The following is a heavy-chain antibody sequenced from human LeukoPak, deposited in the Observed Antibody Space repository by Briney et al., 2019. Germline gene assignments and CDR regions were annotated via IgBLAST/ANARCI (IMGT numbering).Heavy chain of an antibody. J-gene: IGHJ5*02. D-gene: IGHD3-22*01. CDR3: AKDPTYYYDSSAAFDP. CDR1: GFTFSSYA. Sequence: GGSLRLSCAASGFTFSSYAMSWVRQAPGKGLEWVSAISGSGGSTYYADSVKGRFTISRDNSKNTLYLQMTSLRAEDTAVYYCAKDPTYYYDSSAAFDPWGQGTLVTVSS. V-gene: IGHV3-23*01. CDR2: ISGSGGST.